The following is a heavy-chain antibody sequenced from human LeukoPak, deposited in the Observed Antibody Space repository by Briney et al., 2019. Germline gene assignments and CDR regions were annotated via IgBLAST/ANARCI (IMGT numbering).Heavy chain of an antibody. CDR3: ARSPSIFGVVHYYYYMDV. V-gene: IGHV4-38-2*02. Sequence: PSETLSLTCTVSGYSLSSGFFCDWIRQSPGKGLEWIGSFSHRGGSYHNPSLKSRVTISVDTSKNQFSLKLSSVTAADTAVYYCARSPSIFGVVHYYYYMDVWGKGTTVTVSS. CDR1: GYSLSSGFF. D-gene: IGHD3-3*01. CDR2: FSHRGGS. J-gene: IGHJ6*03.